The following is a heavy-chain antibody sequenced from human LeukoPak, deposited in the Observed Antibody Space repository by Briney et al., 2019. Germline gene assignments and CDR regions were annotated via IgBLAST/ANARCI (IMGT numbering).Heavy chain of an antibody. CDR3: ARHVRQQLPPKAFDY. Sequence: PSETLSLTCTVSGGSISSGIYYWGWIRRPPGKGPEWIGSIYYSGNTYYNPSLKSRVTISVDTSKNQLSLKLNSVTAADTAVYYCARHVRQQLPPKAFDYWGQGTLVTVSS. V-gene: IGHV4-39*01. D-gene: IGHD6-13*01. J-gene: IGHJ4*02. CDR2: IYYSGNT. CDR1: GGSISSGIYY.